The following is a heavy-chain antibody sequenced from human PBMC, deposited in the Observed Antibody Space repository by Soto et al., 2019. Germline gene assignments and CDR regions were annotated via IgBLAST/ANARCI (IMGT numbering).Heavy chain of an antibody. D-gene: IGHD1-26*01. CDR3: AKDSGKCELLGGGYYFDY. Sequence: GGSLRLSCAASGFTFDDYAMHWVRQAPGKGLEWVSLISGDGGSTYYADSVKGRFTISRDNSKNSLYLQMNSLRTEDTALYYCAKDSGKCELLGGGYYFDYWGQGTLVTVSS. V-gene: IGHV3-43*02. J-gene: IGHJ4*02. CDR2: ISGDGGST. CDR1: GFTFDDYA.